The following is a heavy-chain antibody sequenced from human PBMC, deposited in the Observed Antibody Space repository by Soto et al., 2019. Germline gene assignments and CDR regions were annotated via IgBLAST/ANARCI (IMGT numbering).Heavy chain of an antibody. D-gene: IGHD2-2*01. V-gene: IGHV1-18*01. Sequence: ASVKVSCKASGYTFTSYGISWVRQAPGQGLEWMGWISAYNGNTNYAQKLQGRVTMTTDTSTSTAYMELRSLRSDDTAVYYCARIVVVPAARKNWFDPWGQGTLVTVSS. CDR1: GYTFTSYG. CDR2: ISAYNGNT. J-gene: IGHJ5*02. CDR3: ARIVVVPAARKNWFDP.